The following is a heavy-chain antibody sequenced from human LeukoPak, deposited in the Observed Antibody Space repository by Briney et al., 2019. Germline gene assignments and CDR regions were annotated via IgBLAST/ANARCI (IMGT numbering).Heavy chain of an antibody. Sequence: PGGSLRLSCVGSGFTFSNYWMTWVRQAPGKGLEWVANIKQDGSEKYYVDSVKGRFTISRDNTKNLMYLQMNSLRAEDTAVYYCARGLELLDYWGQGTLVTVSS. CDR1: GFTFSNYW. J-gene: IGHJ4*02. CDR2: IKQDGSEK. D-gene: IGHD1-7*01. CDR3: ARGLELLDY. V-gene: IGHV3-7*03.